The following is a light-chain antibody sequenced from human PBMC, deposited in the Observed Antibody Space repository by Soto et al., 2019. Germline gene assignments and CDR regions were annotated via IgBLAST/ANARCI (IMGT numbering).Light chain of an antibody. J-gene: IGKJ4*01. CDR3: QQSFTKLLA. V-gene: IGKV1-39*01. CDR1: QSVSGF. CDR2: GAS. Sequence: DIQMTQSPSSLSASVGDRVTITCRTSQSVSGFLNWYQLKPGKAPKLLLYGASSLESGVPSRFSGSGYGTDFTLSISSLQADDFATYYCQQSFTKLLAFGGGTKVDLK.